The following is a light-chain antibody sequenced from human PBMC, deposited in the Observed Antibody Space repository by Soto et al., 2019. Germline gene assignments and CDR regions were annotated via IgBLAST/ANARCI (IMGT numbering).Light chain of an antibody. CDR1: QSVSYY. V-gene: IGKV3-15*01. CDR2: DAS. CDR3: QQYDYWPRT. Sequence: EIVLTQSPGTLSLSPGERATLSCRASQSVSYYLAWYQQKPGQAPRLLIYDASNRATGIPARFSGSGSGTDFSLTISSLQSEDFAVYYCQQYDYWPRTFGQGTKVDIK. J-gene: IGKJ1*01.